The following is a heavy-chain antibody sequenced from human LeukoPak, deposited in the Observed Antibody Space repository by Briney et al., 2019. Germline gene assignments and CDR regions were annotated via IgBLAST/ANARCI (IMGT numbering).Heavy chain of an antibody. CDR2: IYYSGST. CDR3: ARVHEDFDWFGPPNWFDP. Sequence: PSETLSLTCTVSGGSISSSSHYWGWIRQPPGKGLEWIGSIYYSGSTYYNPSLKGRVTISVDTSKNQFSLKLSSVTAADTAVYYCARVHEDFDWFGPPNWFDPWGQGTLVTVSS. J-gene: IGHJ5*02. V-gene: IGHV4-39*07. D-gene: IGHD3-9*01. CDR1: GGSISSSSHY.